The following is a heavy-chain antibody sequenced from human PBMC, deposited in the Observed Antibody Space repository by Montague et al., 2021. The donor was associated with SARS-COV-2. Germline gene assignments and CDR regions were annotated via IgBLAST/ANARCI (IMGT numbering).Heavy chain of an antibody. Sequence: SETLSLTCTVSGGSISSSNYYWGWIRQPPGKGLEWIGSIYYSGTTYYNPSLQSRVTISVDTSKKQFSLKPSSVTAADTAVYYCARDTYTSGCFQQFDYWGQGTLVTVSS. V-gene: IGHV4-39*01. CDR3: ARDTYTSGCFQQFDY. J-gene: IGHJ4*02. D-gene: IGHD6-19*01. CDR1: GGSISSSNYY. CDR2: IYYSGTT.